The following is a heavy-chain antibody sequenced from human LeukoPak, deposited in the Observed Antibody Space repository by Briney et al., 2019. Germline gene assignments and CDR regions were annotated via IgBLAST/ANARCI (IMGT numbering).Heavy chain of an antibody. CDR3: ARDPGCDYGYDY. D-gene: IGHD3-10*01. J-gene: IGHJ4*02. CDR2: IYSDGST. Sequence: GGSQRLSCAASGFTVSDNYMSWVRQAPGKGLEWVSVIYSDGSTYYADSVKGRFTISRDNSKNTVYLQMNSLRAEDTAVYYCARDPGCDYGYDYWGQGTLVTVSS. CDR1: GFTVSDNY. V-gene: IGHV3-66*01.